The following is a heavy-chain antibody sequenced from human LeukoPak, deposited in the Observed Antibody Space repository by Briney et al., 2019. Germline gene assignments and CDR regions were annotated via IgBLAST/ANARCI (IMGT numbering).Heavy chain of an antibody. J-gene: IGHJ6*02. CDR1: RFTFSSYA. Sequence: PGGSLRLSCAASRFTFSSYAMSWVRQAPGKGLEWVSGISGSGDDTFYADSVKGRFTISRDNSKNTLYLQMNSLRAEDTAVYYCATYTNWVAGDVWGQGTTVSVSS. D-gene: IGHD1-1*01. CDR2: ISGSGDDT. V-gene: IGHV3-23*01. CDR3: ATYTNWVAGDV.